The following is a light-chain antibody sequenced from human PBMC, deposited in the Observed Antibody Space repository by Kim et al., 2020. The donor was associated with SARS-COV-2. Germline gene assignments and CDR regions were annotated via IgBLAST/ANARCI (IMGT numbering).Light chain of an antibody. CDR3: QAWDSSTAV. CDR1: KLGDKY. J-gene: IGLJ1*01. CDR2: QDS. Sequence: VSPGQTASITCSGDKLGDKYACWYQQKPGQSPVLVIYQDSKRPSGIPERFSGSNSGNTATLTISGTQAMDEADYYCQAWDSSTAVFGTGTEVTVL. V-gene: IGLV3-1*01.